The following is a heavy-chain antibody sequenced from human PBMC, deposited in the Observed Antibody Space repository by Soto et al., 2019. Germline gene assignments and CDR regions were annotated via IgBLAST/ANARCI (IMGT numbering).Heavy chain of an antibody. CDR3: ARVSGYSSSWYTGARGYYYNMDV. CDR1: GWSFSGYH. V-gene: IGHV4-34*01. Sequence: SETLSLTCAVYGWSFSGYHWSWIRQSPGKGLEWIGEINHSGSTNYKASLKSRVTISLDTSKNKYSLKLSSVTAADTAVYYCARVSGYSSSWYTGARGYYYNMDVWGQGTTVTVSS. J-gene: IGHJ6*02. CDR2: INHSGST. D-gene: IGHD6-13*01.